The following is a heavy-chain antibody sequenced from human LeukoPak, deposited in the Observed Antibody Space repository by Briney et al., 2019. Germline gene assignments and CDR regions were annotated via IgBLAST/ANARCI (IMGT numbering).Heavy chain of an antibody. J-gene: IGHJ6*02. CDR1: GFTFSSYG. CDR2: IRYDGSNK. CDR3: AKDELWFGESHYYYGMDV. V-gene: IGHV3-30*02. D-gene: IGHD3-10*01. Sequence: GRSLRLSCAASGFTFSSYGMHWVRQAPGKGLEWVAFIRYDGSNKYYADSVKGRFTISRDNSKNTLYLQMNSLRAEDTAVYYCAKDELWFGESHYYYGMDVWGQGTTVTVSS.